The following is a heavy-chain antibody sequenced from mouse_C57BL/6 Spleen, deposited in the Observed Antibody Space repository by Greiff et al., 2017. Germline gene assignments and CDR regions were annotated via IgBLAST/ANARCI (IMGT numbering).Heavy chain of an antibody. CDR3: ARELFFDY. CDR1: GSTFLPFY. J-gene: IGHJ2*01. V-gene: IGHV5-16*01. CDR2: INYDGSST. Sequence: ELNLVGSERSLLHPGSSMRLPSTPSGSTFLPFYLAWFRRVPEKGLEWVANINYDGSSTYYLDSLKSRFIISRDNAKNILYLQMSSLKSEDTATYYCARELFFDYWGQGTTLTVSA.